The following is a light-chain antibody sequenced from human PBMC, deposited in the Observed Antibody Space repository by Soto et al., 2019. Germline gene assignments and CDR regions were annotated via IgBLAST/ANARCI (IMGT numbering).Light chain of an antibody. V-gene: IGKV3-20*01. CDR2: GSS. CDR3: QQYGSSPWT. CDR1: ENVSNNY. Sequence: EVVLTQSPGTLSLSPGERATLSCRASENVSNNYLAWYQQKPGQAPRLLIFGSSDRATGIPDRFSGSGSGTDFTLTISRLEPEDFAVYYCQQYGSSPWTFGQGTKVEIK. J-gene: IGKJ1*01.